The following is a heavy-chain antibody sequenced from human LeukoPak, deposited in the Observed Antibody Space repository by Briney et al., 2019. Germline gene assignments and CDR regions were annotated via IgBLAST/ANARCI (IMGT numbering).Heavy chain of an antibody. CDR2: ISSSSSTI. Sequence: PGGSLRLSCAASGFTFSSYSMNWVRQAPGKGLEWVSYISSSSSTIYYADSVKGRFTISRDNAKNSLYLQMNSLGAEDTAVYYCARDSRGGWLEGSYFDYWGQGTLVTVSS. J-gene: IGHJ4*02. V-gene: IGHV3-48*01. CDR3: ARDSRGGWLEGSYFDY. CDR1: GFTFSSYS. D-gene: IGHD6-19*01.